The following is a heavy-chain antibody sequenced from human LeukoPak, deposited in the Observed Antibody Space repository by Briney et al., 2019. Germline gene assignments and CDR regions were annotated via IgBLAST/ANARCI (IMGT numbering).Heavy chain of an antibody. D-gene: IGHD3-16*01. CDR3: GRGGSYGDY. Sequence: PGGSLRLSCAASGFTFSNYWMHWVRQVPEKGLVWVSRVNPDGSSITYANSVKGRFTSSRDNAKNTLYLQMNRLRVEDTAVYYCGRGGSYGDYCGQGILVTVSS. J-gene: IGHJ4*02. CDR2: VNPDGSSI. V-gene: IGHV3-74*01. CDR1: GFTFSNYW.